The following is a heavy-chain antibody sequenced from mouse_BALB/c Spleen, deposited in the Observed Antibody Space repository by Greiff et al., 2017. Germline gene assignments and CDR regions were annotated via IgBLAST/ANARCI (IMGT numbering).Heavy chain of an antibody. D-gene: IGHD2-1*01. CDR3: ARQGGNYVYAMDY. J-gene: IGHJ4*01. V-gene: IGHV5-12-1*01. Sequence: EVHLVESGGGLVKPGGSLKLSCAASGFAFSSYDMSWVRQTPEKRLEWVAYISSGGGSTYYPDTVKCRFTISRDNAKNTLYLQMSSLKSEDTAMYYCARQGGNYVYAMDYWGQGTSVTVSS. CDR2: ISSGGGST. CDR1: GFAFSSYD.